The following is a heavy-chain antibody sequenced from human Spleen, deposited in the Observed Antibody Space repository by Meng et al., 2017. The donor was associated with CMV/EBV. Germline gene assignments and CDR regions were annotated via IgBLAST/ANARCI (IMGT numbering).Heavy chain of an antibody. CDR2: ISGSGGST. J-gene: IGHJ6*02. D-gene: IGHD4-23*01. CDR1: GFKFSDYY. CDR3: AKSVAVVTPGYYYYGMDV. V-gene: IGHV3-23*01. Sequence: GGSLRLSCEAPGFKFSDYYMNWVRQAPGKGLEWVSAISGSGGSTYYADSVKGRFTISRDNSKNTLYLQMNSLRAEDTAVYYCAKSVAVVTPGYYYYGMDVWGQGTTVTVSS.